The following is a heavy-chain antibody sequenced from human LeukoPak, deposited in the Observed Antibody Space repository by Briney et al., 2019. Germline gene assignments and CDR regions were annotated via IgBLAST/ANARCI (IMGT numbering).Heavy chain of an antibody. D-gene: IGHD3-10*01. J-gene: IGHJ6*02. CDR3: AKDRDIILMGHGMDA. Sequence: GGSLRLSCAASGFTVSSNYMSWVRQAPGKGLEWVSVIYSGGSTYYADSVKGRFTISRDNSKNTLYLQMNNLRTEDTAVYYCAKDRDIILMGHGMDAWGQGATVTVSS. V-gene: IGHV3-53*01. CDR2: IYSGGST. CDR1: GFTVSSNY.